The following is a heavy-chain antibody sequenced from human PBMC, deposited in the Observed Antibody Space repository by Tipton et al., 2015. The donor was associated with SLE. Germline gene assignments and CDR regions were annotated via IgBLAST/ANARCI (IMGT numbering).Heavy chain of an antibody. J-gene: IGHJ4*02. D-gene: IGHD3-3*01. Sequence: GLVTPSETLSLTCTVSGGSISSSRFYWGWLRQPPGKGLEWIGHIYFSGTTYYNPSLKSRVTISVDTSKNHFSLNLSSVTAADAAVYYCARSPAGVVITYFDYWGQGTLGTVFS. CDR2: IYFSGTT. CDR1: GGSISSSRFY. CDR3: ARSPAGVVITYFDY. V-gene: IGHV4-39*07.